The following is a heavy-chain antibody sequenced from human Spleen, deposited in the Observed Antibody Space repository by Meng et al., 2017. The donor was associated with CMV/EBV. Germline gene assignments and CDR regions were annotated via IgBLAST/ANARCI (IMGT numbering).Heavy chain of an antibody. D-gene: IGHD3-10*01. V-gene: IGHV4-59*01. Sequence: SETLSLTCTVSGGSISSYYWTWIRQPAGKGLEWIGHIYYSGSTNYNPSLKSRVTISVDTSKNQFSLKLSSVTAADTAVYYCARDRSSPYYYYGLDVWGQGTTVTVSS. CDR2: IYYSGST. J-gene: IGHJ6*02. CDR1: GGSISSYY. CDR3: ARDRSSPYYYYGLDV.